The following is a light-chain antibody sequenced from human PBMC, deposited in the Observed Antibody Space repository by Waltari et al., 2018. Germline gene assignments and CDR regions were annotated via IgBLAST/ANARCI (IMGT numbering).Light chain of an antibody. V-gene: IGKV1-39*01. CDR3: QQYKTFPLT. J-gene: IGKJ4*01. CDR2: TAS. Sequence: DIQMTQSPSSLSASVGDRVTITCRASQYIDTYLNWYQQKSGKAPELLIYTASTLHSGVSSRFSGSGSGTDFTLTISSLQPEDFASYYCQQYKTFPLTFGGGTKVEIK. CDR1: QYIDTY.